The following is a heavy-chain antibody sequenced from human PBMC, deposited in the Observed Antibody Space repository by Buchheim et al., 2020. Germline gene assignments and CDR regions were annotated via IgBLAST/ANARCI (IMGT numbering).Heavy chain of an antibody. Sequence: QVQLVESGGGVVQPGRSLRLSCAASGFTFSSYAMHWVRQAPGKGLEWVAVISYDGSNKYYADSVKGRFTISRDNSKNTLYLQMNSLRAEDTAVYYCARDRVSQGLKRWLQTFGSDYWGQGTL. D-gene: IGHD5-24*01. CDR2: ISYDGSNK. CDR3: ARDRVSQGLKRWLQTFGSDY. CDR1: GFTFSSYA. V-gene: IGHV3-30*01. J-gene: IGHJ4*02.